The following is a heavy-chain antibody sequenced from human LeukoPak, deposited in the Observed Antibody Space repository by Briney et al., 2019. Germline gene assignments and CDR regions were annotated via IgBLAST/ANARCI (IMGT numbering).Heavy chain of an antibody. CDR3: ARVDFWSGYSYYYMDV. CDR2: IYYSGST. CDR1: GGSISSHY. J-gene: IGHJ6*03. D-gene: IGHD3-3*01. V-gene: IGHV4-59*11. Sequence: SETLSLTCTVSGGSISSHYWSWIRQPPGKGLEWIGYIYYSGSTNYNPSLKSRVTISVDTSKNQFSLKLSSVTAADTAVYYCARVDFWSGYSYYYMDVWGKGTTVTVSS.